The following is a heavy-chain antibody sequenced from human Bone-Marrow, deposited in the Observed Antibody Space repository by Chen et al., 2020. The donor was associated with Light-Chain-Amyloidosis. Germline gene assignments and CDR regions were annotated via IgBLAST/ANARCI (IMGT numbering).Heavy chain of an antibody. CDR2: IYPDDSEA. CDR1: GYTFPNYW. CDR3: ARRRDGYNFDY. V-gene: IGHV5-51*01. Sequence: EVQLEQSGPEGKKPGESLKISCKGSGYTFPNYWIGWVRQMPGKGLEWMGVIYPDDSEARYSPSFEGQVTISADKSITTAYLQWRSLKASDTAMYYCARRRDGYNFDYWGQGTLVTVSS. D-gene: IGHD5-12*01. J-gene: IGHJ4*02.